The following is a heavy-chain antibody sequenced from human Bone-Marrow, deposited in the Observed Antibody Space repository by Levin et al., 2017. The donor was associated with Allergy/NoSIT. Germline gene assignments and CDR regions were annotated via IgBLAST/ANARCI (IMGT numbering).Heavy chain of an antibody. CDR1: GFTFSDYY. J-gene: IGHJ5*02. D-gene: IGHD3-10*01. V-gene: IGHV3-11*03. CDR2: ISSSSSYT. Sequence: GGSLRLSCAASGFTFSDYYMSWIRQAPGKGLEWVSYISSSSSYTNYADSVKGRFTISRDNAKNSLYLQMNSLRAEDTAVYYCARVFWFGELLRLPNPNWFDPWGQGTLVTVSS. CDR3: ARVFWFGELLRLPNPNWFDP.